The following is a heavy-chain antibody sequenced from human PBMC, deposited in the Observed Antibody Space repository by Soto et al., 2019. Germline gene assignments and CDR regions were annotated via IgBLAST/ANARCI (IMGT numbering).Heavy chain of an antibody. J-gene: IGHJ6*02. V-gene: IGHV4-31*03. Sequence: SETLSLTCTVSGGSISSGGYYWSWIRQHPGKGLEWIGYIYYSGSTYYNPSLKSRVTISVDTPKDQLSLKLSSVTAADTAVYYCARAGYYDYVWGSYHGMDVWGQGTTVTVSS. CDR1: GGSISSGGYY. CDR3: ARAGYYDYVWGSYHGMDV. D-gene: IGHD3-16*02. CDR2: IYYSGST.